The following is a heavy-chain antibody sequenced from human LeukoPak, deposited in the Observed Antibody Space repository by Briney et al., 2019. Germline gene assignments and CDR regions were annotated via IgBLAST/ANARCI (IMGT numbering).Heavy chain of an antibody. CDR2: VYHSGNT. D-gene: IGHD3-10*01. V-gene: IGHV4-4*02. J-gene: IGHJ4*02. Sequence: PSETLSLTCAVSGGSLTSSNWWSWVRQPPGKGLEWIGEVYHSGNTNYNPSLKSRVTISLDTSKNQFSLKLSSVTAADTAVYYCARLSGRDYYFDYWGQGTLVTVSS. CDR1: GGSLTSSNW. CDR3: ARLSGRDYYFDY.